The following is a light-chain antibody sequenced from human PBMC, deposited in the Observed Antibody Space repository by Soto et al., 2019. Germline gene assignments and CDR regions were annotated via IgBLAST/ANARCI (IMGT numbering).Light chain of an antibody. CDR3: GTWDSSLSAYV. Sequence: QSVLTQPPSVSAAPGQMVTISCSGSRSNIGNNYVSWYQQLPGTAPKVLIYDNNKRPSGIPDRFSGSKSGTSATLGISGLQTGDEADYYCGTWDSSLSAYVFGTGTKVTVL. V-gene: IGLV1-51*01. J-gene: IGLJ1*01. CDR2: DNN. CDR1: RSNIGNNY.